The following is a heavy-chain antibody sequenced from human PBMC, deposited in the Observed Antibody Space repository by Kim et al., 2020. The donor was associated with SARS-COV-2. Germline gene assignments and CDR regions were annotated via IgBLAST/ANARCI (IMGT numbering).Heavy chain of an antibody. V-gene: IGHV3-7*03. CDR3: ARASSGWGGSYQCYFDH. CDR1: GLTFSSYW. J-gene: IGHJ4*02. Sequence: GGSLRLSCAVSGLTFSSYWMSWVRQAPGKGLEWVAHIKKDGSDEYYADSVKGRFTISRDNAKKSLFLHMNSLRAEDTAVYYCARASSGWGGSYQCYFDHRGQGTLVTVSS. D-gene: IGHD1-26*01. CDR2: IKKDGSDE.